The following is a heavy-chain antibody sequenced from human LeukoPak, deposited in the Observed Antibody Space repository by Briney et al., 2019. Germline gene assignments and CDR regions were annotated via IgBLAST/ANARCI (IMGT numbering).Heavy chain of an antibody. V-gene: IGHV3-33*08. J-gene: IGHJ4*02. Sequence: GGSLRLSCAASGFTFSSYGMHWVRQAPGKGLEWVAIIWYDGSNKYYGDSVKGRFTISRDNSKNTLYLQINSLRAEDTAVYYCARGRDGYNTAFDYWGQGTLVTVSS. D-gene: IGHD5-24*01. CDR3: ARGRDGYNTAFDY. CDR1: GFTFSSYG. CDR2: IWYDGSNK.